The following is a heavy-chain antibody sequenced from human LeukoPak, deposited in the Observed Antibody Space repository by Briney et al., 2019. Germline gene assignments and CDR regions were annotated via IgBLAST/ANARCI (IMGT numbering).Heavy chain of an antibody. Sequence: GGSLRLSRAASGFTFSSYSMNWVRQAPGTGLEWVSAISGSGANTYSVGSVKGRFTISRDNSKNTLFLQMNSLRAEDTAVYYCAKDRLELHDYYMAVWGKGTTVTVSS. V-gene: IGHV3-23*01. CDR3: AKDRLELHDYYMAV. D-gene: IGHD1-7*01. CDR1: GFTFSSYS. CDR2: ISGSGANT. J-gene: IGHJ6*03.